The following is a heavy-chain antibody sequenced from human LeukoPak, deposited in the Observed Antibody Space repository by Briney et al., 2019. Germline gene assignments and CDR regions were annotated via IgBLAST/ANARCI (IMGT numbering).Heavy chain of an antibody. D-gene: IGHD6-19*01. CDR3: ARLGSGWSRKFDY. Sequence: PSQTLSLTCNVSGGSINNNNYYWSWIRQPAGKGLEWIGRIYTSGSTYYNPSLKSRVTISVDTSKNQFSLKLSSVTAADTAVYYCARLGSGWSRKFDYWGQGTLVTVSS. CDR1: GGSINNNNYY. CDR2: IYTSGST. J-gene: IGHJ4*02. V-gene: IGHV4-61*02.